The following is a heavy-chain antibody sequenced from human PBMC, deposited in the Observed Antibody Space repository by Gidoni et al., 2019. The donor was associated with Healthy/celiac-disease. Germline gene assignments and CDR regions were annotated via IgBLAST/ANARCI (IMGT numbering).Heavy chain of an antibody. CDR2: ISSSSSYI. CDR1: GFTFSSYS. V-gene: IGHV3-21*01. D-gene: IGHD2-15*01. CDR3: ARVVCSGGSCYSDY. J-gene: IGHJ4*02. Sequence: EVQLVESGGGLVKPGGSLRPSCAASGFTFSSYSMNWVRQAPGKGLEWVSSISSSSSYIYYADSVKGRFTISRDNANNSLYLQMNSLRAEDTAVYYCARVVCSGGSCYSDYWGQGTLVTVSS.